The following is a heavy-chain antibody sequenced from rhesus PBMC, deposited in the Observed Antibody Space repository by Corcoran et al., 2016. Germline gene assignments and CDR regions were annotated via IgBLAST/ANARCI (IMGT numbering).Heavy chain of an antibody. Sequence: EVQLVQSGAEVKKPGASVKISCKASGYTFTDYYLHWVRQAPGKGLEWMGRVNPENGKAIHAPKFQNRVTNTADTCTDTAYMELSSLRSEDTAVYYCATDQGGRTTGGKSIWYFDLWGPGTPITISS. CDR1: GYTFTDYY. D-gene: IGHD1-44*01. J-gene: IGHJ2*01. V-gene: IGHV1-111*02. CDR3: ATDQGGRTTGGKSIWYFDL. CDR2: VNPENGKA.